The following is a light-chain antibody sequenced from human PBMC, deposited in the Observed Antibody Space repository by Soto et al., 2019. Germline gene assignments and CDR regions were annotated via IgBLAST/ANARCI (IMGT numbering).Light chain of an antibody. CDR2: GAS. CDR1: QSVRSSY. V-gene: IGKV3-15*01. CDR3: QQYNNWPRT. Sequence: EIVLTQSPGTLSLSPGERATLSYRGSQSVRSSYLACYQHKPGQAPRLLIYGASTRATGIPARFSGSGSGTEFTLTISSLQSEDFAVYYCQQYNNWPRTFGQGTKVDI. J-gene: IGKJ1*01.